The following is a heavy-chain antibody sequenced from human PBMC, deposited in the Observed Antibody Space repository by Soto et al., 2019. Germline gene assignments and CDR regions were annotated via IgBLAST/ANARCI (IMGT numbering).Heavy chain of an antibody. CDR2: IKPHSGET. J-gene: IGHJ4*02. CDR1: GYTFSDWY. D-gene: IGHD3-3*01. Sequence: QVQLVQSGAELRNPGASVKVSCKASGYTFSDWYIHWVRQAPGQGLEWMGWIKPHSGETMFAHKFRGGVSLTTDTSVSTAYMEVSNLRSDDTAVYFCARQITSPIGVWSGSLHSDHWGQGTLVTVSS. V-gene: IGHV1-2*07. CDR3: ARQITSPIGVWSGSLHSDH.